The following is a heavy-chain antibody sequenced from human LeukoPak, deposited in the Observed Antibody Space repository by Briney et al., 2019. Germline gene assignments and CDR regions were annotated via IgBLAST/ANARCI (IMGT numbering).Heavy chain of an antibody. D-gene: IGHD2-2*01. CDR2: ISQSGGRST. V-gene: IGHV3-23*01. Sequence: PGGSLRLSCAASGFTFSNYAMTWVRQAPGEGLEWVAFISQSGGRSTDYADSVRGRFTISRDNSEDTLYLQMNSLRTEDTAVYHCAGDLGCSTSSCRYNWFDPWGQGTLVTVSS. J-gene: IGHJ5*02. CDR1: GFTFSNYA. CDR3: AGDLGCSTSSCRYNWFDP.